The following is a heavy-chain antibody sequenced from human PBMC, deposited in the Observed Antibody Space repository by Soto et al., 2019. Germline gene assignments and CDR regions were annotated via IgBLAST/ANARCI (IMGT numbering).Heavy chain of an antibody. J-gene: IGHJ6*02. V-gene: IGHV4-59*01. CDR1: GGSISSYY. D-gene: IGHD6-19*01. CDR3: ASTYSSGWWPRGEGYYGMDV. Sequence: PSETLSLTCTVSGGSISSYYWSWIRQPPGKGLEWIGYIYYSGSTNYNPSLKSRVTISVDTSKNQFSLKLSSVTAADTAVYYCASTYSSGWWPRGEGYYGMDVWGQGTTVTVSS. CDR2: IYYSGST.